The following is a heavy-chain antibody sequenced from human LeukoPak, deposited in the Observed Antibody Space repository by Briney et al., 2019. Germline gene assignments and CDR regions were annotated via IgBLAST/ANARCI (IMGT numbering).Heavy chain of an antibody. CDR1: GFTFTTYW. J-gene: IGHJ4*02. CDR2: ISSSSSYI. Sequence: GGSLRLSCAASGFTFTTYWMHWVRQAPGKGLEWVSSISSSSSYIYYADSVKGRFTISRDNAKNSLYLQMNSLRAEDTAVYYCARVGGYSYGTYYFDYWGQGTLVTVSS. D-gene: IGHD5-18*01. V-gene: IGHV3-21*01. CDR3: ARVGGYSYGTYYFDY.